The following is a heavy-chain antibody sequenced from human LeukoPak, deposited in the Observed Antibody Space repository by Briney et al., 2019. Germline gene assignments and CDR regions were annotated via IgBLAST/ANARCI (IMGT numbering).Heavy chain of an antibody. CDR3: ARIRDGYNDAYDI. CDR1: GYTFNNYY. J-gene: IGHJ3*02. D-gene: IGHD5-24*01. V-gene: IGHV1-46*02. CDR2: INPGGENT. Sequence: GASVKVSCKASGYTFNNYYIHWVRQAPGQGLEWMGLINPGGENTDYAQNFQGRVTMTRDTSTSTVYMGLSSLRSEDTAVYYCARIRDGYNDAYDIWGQGTMVTVSS.